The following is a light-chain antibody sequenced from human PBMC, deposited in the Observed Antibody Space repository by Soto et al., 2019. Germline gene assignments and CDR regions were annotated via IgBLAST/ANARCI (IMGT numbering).Light chain of an antibody. CDR2: AAS. CDR3: QQADSFPLT. V-gene: IGKV1D-12*01. CDR1: QDISSW. Sequence: DIQMTQSPSSVSASVGDRVIITCRASQDISSWLAWYQQKAGEAPKLLIFAASRLHSGVPSRFSGSLSGTDFTLTITNLQPEDFATYYCQQADSFPLTFGGGTKVEIK. J-gene: IGKJ4*01.